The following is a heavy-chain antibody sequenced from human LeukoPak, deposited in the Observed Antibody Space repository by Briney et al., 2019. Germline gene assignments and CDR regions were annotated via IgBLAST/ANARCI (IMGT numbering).Heavy chain of an antibody. J-gene: IGHJ4*02. CDR2: ISAYNGNT. D-gene: IGHD5-18*01. CDR1: GYTFPSYG. V-gene: IGHV1-18*01. Sequence: ASVKVSCKASGYTFPSYGITWVRQAPGQGLEWMGWISAYNGNTNYAQKLQGRVTMTTDTSTTTAYMELSSLRSEDTAVYYCARGNTAMAVDYWGQGTLVTVSS. CDR3: ARGNTAMAVDY.